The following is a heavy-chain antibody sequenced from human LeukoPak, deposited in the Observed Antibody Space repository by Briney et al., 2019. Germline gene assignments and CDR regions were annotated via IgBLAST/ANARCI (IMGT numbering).Heavy chain of an antibody. J-gene: IGHJ6*03. CDR1: GGSISSSNW. CDR3: AREYGLRYGYYYYYYMDV. Sequence: NPSETLSLTCAVSGGSISSSNWWSWVRQPPGKGLEWIGEIYHSGSTNYNPSLKSRVTISVDKSKNQFSLKLSSVTAADTAVYYCAREYGLRYGYYYYYYMDVWGKGTTVTVSS. CDR2: IYHSGST. D-gene: IGHD5-12*01. V-gene: IGHV4-4*02.